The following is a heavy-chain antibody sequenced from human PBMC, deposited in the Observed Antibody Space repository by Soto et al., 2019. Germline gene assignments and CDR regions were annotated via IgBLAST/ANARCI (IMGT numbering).Heavy chain of an antibody. CDR1: GFTFDDYA. CDR3: AKDRDYSLKAYWFDP. J-gene: IGHJ5*02. V-gene: IGHV3-9*01. Sequence: GGSLRLSCAASGFTFDDYAMHWVRQAPGKGLEWVSGISWNSGSIGYADSVKGRFTISRDNAKNSLYLQMNSLRAEDTALYYCAKDRDYSLKAYWFDPWGQRTLVTVSS. D-gene: IGHD4-4*01. CDR2: ISWNSGSI.